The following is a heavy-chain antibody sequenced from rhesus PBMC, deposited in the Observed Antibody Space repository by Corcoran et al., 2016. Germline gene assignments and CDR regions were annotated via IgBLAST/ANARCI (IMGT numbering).Heavy chain of an antibody. CDR3: ARDRASTGPEDFDY. CDR1: GGSISGYF. D-gene: IGHD6-25*01. CDR2: ISGSRGNT. Sequence: QLQLQESGPGLVKPSEPLSLTCAVSGGSISGYFWSWIRQPPGKGLEWSVCISGSRGNTDYNTSLKSRVTISRDTSMNQFSLRLTSVTAADTAVYYCARDRASTGPEDFDYWGQGILVTVSS. V-gene: IGHV4-173*01. J-gene: IGHJ4*01.